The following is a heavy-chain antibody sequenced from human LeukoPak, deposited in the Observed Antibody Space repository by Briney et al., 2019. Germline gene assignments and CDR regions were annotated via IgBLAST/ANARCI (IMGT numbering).Heavy chain of an antibody. V-gene: IGHV3-30*04. D-gene: IGHD3-16*01. CDR2: ISSDGRTE. CDR3: ARGWGSGAWLIDS. J-gene: IGHJ4*02. CDR1: GFTFSSYA. Sequence: PGRSLRLSCAASGFTFSSYAMHWVRQGPGKGLEWVAFISSDGRTEYNADFVKGRFTISRDNSKNTLYLQMNSLTTEDTAVYYCARGWGSGAWLIDSWGQGTLVSVSS.